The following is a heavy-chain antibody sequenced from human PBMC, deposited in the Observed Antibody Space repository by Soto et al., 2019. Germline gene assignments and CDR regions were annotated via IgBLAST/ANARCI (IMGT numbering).Heavy chain of an antibody. D-gene: IGHD4-17*01. Sequence: ASVKVSCAASGYTFTTYDIHWVRQVTGQGLEWMGWMNPYNGNTGSTQKFQGRVTMTRNTSISTVYMELTSLKTEDTAVYYCARYLRHYGDYKSFDQWGQGTLVTVSS. V-gene: IGHV1-8*01. CDR2: MNPYNGNT. J-gene: IGHJ4*02. CDR3: ARYLRHYGDYKSFDQ. CDR1: GYTFTTYD.